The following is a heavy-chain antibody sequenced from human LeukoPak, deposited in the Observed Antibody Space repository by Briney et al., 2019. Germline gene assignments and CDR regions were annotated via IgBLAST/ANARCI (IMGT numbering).Heavy chain of an antibody. Sequence: PGGSLRLSCAASGFTFSTYSMNWVRQAPGKGLEWVSSITSITSGSTYISYADSVKGRFAISRDNAKNSLYLQMNSLRAEDTAVYYCARNGRVAGKDAFDIWGQGTMVTVSS. CDR3: ARNGRVAGKDAFDI. CDR1: GFTFSTYS. CDR2: ITSGSTYI. V-gene: IGHV3-21*01. J-gene: IGHJ3*02. D-gene: IGHD3-10*01.